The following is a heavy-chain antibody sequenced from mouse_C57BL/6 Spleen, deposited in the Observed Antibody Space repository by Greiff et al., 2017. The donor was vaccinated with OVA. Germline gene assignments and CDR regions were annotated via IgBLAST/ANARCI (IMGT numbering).Heavy chain of an antibody. CDR2: IDPEDGEP. V-gene: IGHV14-2*01. J-gene: IGHJ1*03. CDR3: ARGDYGSSHLV. D-gene: IGHD1-1*01. Sequence: VQLKESGAELVKPGASVKLSCTASGFNIKDYYMHWVKQRTEQGLEWIGRIDPEDGEPKYAPKFQGKATITADPSSNTAYLQLSSLTSEDTAVYYCARGDYGSSHLVWGTGTTVTVSS. CDR1: GFNIKDYY.